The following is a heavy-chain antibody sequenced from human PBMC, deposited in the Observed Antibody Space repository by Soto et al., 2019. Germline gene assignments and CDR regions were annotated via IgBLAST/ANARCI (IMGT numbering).Heavy chain of an antibody. D-gene: IGHD3-9*01. CDR2: ISSSGSTI. CDR3: ARYYDILTGPHFDI. Sequence: GGSLRLSCAASGFTFSSYEMNWVRQAPGKGLEWVSYISSSGSTIYYADSAKGRFTISRDNAKNSLYLQMNSLRAEDTAVYYCARYYDILTGPHFDIWGQGTMVTVSS. J-gene: IGHJ3*02. CDR1: GFTFSSYE. V-gene: IGHV3-48*03.